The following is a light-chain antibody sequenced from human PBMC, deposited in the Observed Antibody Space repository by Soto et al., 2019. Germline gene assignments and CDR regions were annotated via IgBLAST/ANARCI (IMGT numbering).Light chain of an antibody. CDR2: SHN. V-gene: IGLV1-44*01. CDR3: AVWDDSLNGVV. J-gene: IGLJ2*01. Sequence: QSVLTQPPSASGTPGQRITISCSGSSSNIGNNFVNWYQQLPGTAPKLLIYSHNQRPSGVPDRFSSSKSGTSASLAISGLQSEDEADYYCAVWDDSLNGVVFGGGTKLTVL. CDR1: SSNIGNNF.